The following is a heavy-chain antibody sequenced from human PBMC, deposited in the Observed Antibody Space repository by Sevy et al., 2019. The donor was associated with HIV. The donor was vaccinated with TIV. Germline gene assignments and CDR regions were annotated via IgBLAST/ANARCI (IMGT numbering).Heavy chain of an antibody. J-gene: IGHJ5*02. CDR3: ARDAGYSVNWYPRFDP. Sequence: GGSLRLSCAASAFTFSTYAMHWVHQAPGKGLEWVAVISYDGSHKYYADSVKGRFTISRDDSKSSLYLQMNTLRAEDTAVYYCARDAGYSVNWYPRFDPWGQGTLVNVSS. V-gene: IGHV3-30*03. CDR2: ISYDGSHK. D-gene: IGHD6-13*01. CDR1: AFTFSTYA.